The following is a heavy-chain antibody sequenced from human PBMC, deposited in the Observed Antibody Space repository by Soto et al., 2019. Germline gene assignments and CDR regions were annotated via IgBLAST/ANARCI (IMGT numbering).Heavy chain of an antibody. CDR3: ARDAVGTYYYDSSGSDDGY. Sequence: ASVKVSCKASGGTFSSYTISWVRQAPGQGLGWMGRIIPILGIANYAQKFQGRVTITADKSTSTAYMELSSLSSEDTAVYYCARDAVGTYYYDSSGSDDGYWG. J-gene: IGHJ4*01. CDR2: IIPILGIA. CDR1: GGTFSSYT. V-gene: IGHV1-69*04. D-gene: IGHD3-22*01.